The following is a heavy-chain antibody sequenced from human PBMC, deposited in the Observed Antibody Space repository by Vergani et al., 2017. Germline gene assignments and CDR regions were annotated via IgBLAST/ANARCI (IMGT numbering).Heavy chain of an antibody. J-gene: IGHJ4*02. V-gene: IGHV3-66*02. Sequence: EVQLVESGGGLVQPGGSLRLSCAASGFTVSRNYMSWVRQAPGKGLEWVSVIYSGGSTYYADSVKGRFTISRDNSKNTLYLQMNSLRAEDTAVYYCARAGYYDFWSGLFDYWGQGTLVTVSS. CDR1: GFTVSRNY. D-gene: IGHD3-3*01. CDR2: IYSGGST. CDR3: ARAGYYDFWSGLFDY.